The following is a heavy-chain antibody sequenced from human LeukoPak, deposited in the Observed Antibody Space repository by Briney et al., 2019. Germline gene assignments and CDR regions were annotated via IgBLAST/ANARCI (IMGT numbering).Heavy chain of an antibody. V-gene: IGHV4-59*06. CDR3: ARNYDSSGYPDY. Sequence: PSETLSLTCTVSGGSISSYYWSWLRQPPGKGLEWVGYIYYSGSTYYNPSLKSPVNISVDTSNNQFSLKLSSVTAADTAVYYCARNYDSSGYPDYWGQGTLVTVSS. CDR2: IYYSGST. J-gene: IGHJ4*02. CDR1: GGSISSYY. D-gene: IGHD3-22*01.